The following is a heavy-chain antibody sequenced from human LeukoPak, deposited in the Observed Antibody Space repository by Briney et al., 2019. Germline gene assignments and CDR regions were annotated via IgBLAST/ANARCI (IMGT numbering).Heavy chain of an antibody. D-gene: IGHD3-10*01. CDR1: GGSLRNYY. CDR3: ARRWARVRVGSGSSPSYYFDY. J-gene: IGHJ4*02. Sequence: PSETLSLTCAVSGGSLRNYYWNWIRQPPGKGLEWIGEINHSGSTKNIPSLESRVTMSVDTSKNLFSLRLSSVTGADTAMYYCARRWARVRVGSGSSPSYYFDYWGQGAPVTVST. V-gene: IGHV4-34*01. CDR2: INHSGST.